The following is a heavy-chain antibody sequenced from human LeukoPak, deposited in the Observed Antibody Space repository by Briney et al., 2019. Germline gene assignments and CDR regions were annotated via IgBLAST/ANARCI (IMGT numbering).Heavy chain of an antibody. V-gene: IGHV4-59*12. J-gene: IGHJ5*02. CDR2: IFYSGST. D-gene: IGHD3-10*01. CDR3: ARAYGSGSPPSWFDP. Sequence: SETLSLTCNVSGASMSNYYWVWIRQPPGKGLEWIGNIFYSGSTYYSPSLRSRVTISLDTSRNQFSLKLNSVTAADTAVYYCARAYGSGSPPSWFDPWGQGTLVTVSS. CDR1: GASMSNYY.